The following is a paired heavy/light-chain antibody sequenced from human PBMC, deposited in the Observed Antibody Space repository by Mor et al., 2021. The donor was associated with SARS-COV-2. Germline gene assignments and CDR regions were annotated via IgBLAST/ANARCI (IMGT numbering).Heavy chain of an antibody. CDR3: ARDKRFAIFGVGENIFTYYGMDV. Sequence: EVQLVESGGGLVQPGGSLRLSCAASGFTFSDYEMNWVRQAPGKGLEWISYITSGGANIRYADSVKGRITISRDNARQSLYLQMSSLRVEDTAVYYCARDKRFAIFGVGENIFTYYGMDVWGQGTTVTVSS. D-gene: IGHD3-3*01. CDR1: GFTFSDYE. V-gene: IGHV3-48*03. J-gene: IGHJ6*02. CDR2: ITSGGANI.
Light chain of an antibody. CDR3: QAWDISTAV. CDR2: QDN. CDR1: KLGAKH. J-gene: IGLJ1*01. Sequence: SYELTQPPSVSVSPGQTASITCSGDKLGAKHPCWYQQKPGQSPVLVIFQDNKRPSGIPERFSGSISGNTATLTISGTQAMDEADYYCQAWDISTAVFGPGTKVTVL. V-gene: IGLV3-1*01.